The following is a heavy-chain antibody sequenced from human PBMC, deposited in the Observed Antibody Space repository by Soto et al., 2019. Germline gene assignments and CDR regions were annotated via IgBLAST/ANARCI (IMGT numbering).Heavy chain of an antibody. V-gene: IGHV4-39*01. Sequence: PSETLSLTCTVSGGSISSSSYYWGWIRQPPGKGLEWIGSIYYSGSTYYNPSLKSRVTISVDTSKNQFSLKLSPVTAADTAVYYCARRPSSSVAFDIWGQGTMVTVSS. CDR1: GGSISSSSYY. J-gene: IGHJ3*02. D-gene: IGHD6-6*01. CDR3: ARRPSSSVAFDI. CDR2: IYYSGST.